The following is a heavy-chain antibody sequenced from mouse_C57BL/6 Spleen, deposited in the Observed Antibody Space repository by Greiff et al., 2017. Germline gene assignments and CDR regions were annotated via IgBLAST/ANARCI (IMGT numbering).Heavy chain of an antibody. V-gene: IGHV3-1*01. J-gene: IGHJ2*01. CDR1: GYSITSGYD. CDR3: ARGDENYFDY. Sequence: ESGPGMVKPSQSLSLTCTVTGYSITSGYDWHWIRHFPGNKLEWMGYISYSGSTNYNPSLKSRISITHDTSKNHFFLKLNSVTTEDTATYYCARGDENYFDYWGQGTTLTVSS. CDR2: ISYSGST.